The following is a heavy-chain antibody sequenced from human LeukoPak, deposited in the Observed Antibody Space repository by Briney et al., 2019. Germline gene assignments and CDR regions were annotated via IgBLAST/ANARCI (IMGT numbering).Heavy chain of an antibody. CDR3: ARDSPATYYFDY. V-gene: IGHV3-33*01. CDR1: GFTFSSYG. CDR2: IWYDGSNK. Sequence: GRSLRLSCAASGFTFSSYGMHWVRQAPGKGLEWVAVIWYDGSNKYYADSVKGRFTISRDNSKNTLYLQMNSLRAEDTAVYYCARDSPATYYFDYWGQGTLVTVSS. D-gene: IGHD6-25*01. J-gene: IGHJ4*02.